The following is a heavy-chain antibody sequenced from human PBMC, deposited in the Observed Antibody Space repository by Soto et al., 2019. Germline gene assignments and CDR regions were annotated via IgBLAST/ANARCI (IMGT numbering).Heavy chain of an antibody. J-gene: IGHJ6*02. CDR1: GFTFSDYY. V-gene: IGHV3-11*01. D-gene: IGHD5-12*01. Sequence: GGSLRLSCAASGFTFSDYYMSWIRHAPGKGLEWVSYISSSGSTIYYADSVKGRFTISRDNAKNSLYLQMNSLRAEDTAVYYCARGGIEMATITLFYYYYYGMDVWGQGTTVTVSS. CDR2: ISSSGSTI. CDR3: ARGGIEMATITLFYYYYYGMDV.